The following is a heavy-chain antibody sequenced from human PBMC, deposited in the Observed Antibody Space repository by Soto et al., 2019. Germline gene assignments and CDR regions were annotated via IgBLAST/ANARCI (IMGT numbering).Heavy chain of an antibody. CDR2: IWYDGSNK. Sequence: VQLVETGGGLIQPGGSLRLSCAASGFTVSSYGMHWVRQAPGKGLEWVAVIWYDGSNKYYADSVKGRFTISRDNSKXXLXXXMNSLRAEDTAVYYCARDSSSWFGYYYYYGMDVWGQGTTVTVSS. CDR3: ARDSSSWFGYYYYYGMDV. J-gene: IGHJ6*02. V-gene: IGHV3-33*08. CDR1: GFTVSSYG. D-gene: IGHD6-13*01.